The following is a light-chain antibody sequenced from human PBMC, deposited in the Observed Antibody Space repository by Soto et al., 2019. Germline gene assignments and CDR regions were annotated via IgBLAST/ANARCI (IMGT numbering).Light chain of an antibody. Sequence: DIQMTQSPSTLSASVGDRVTITCRASQSISSWLAWYQQKPGKAPKLLIYDAPSLESGVPSRFSGSGSGTEFPLTISSLQPDDFATYYCQQYNSYLTFGGGTKVEIK. J-gene: IGKJ4*01. CDR1: QSISSW. V-gene: IGKV1-5*01. CDR2: DAP. CDR3: QQYNSYLT.